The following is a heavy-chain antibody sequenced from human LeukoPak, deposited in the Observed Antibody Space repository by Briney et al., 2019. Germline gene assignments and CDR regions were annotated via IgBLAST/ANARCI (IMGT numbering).Heavy chain of an antibody. CDR3: ARGTYYYESGPDYRMTHLNYFDY. V-gene: IGHV4-34*01. J-gene: IGHJ4*02. CDR2: INHSGST. CDR1: GGSFSGYY. D-gene: IGHD3-22*01. Sequence: SETLSLTCAVYGGSFSGYYWSWIRQPPGKRLEWIGEINHSGSTNYNPSLKSRVTISLDTSKNQFSLKLTSVTAADTAVYYCARGTYYYESGPDYRMTHLNYFDYWGQGTLVTVSS.